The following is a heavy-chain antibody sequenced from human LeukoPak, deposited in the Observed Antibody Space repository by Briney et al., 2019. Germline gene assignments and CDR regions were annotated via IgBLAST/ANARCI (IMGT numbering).Heavy chain of an antibody. V-gene: IGHV3-7*01. CDR3: ARRKGVPAATKYNWFDP. J-gene: IGHJ5*02. CDR2: IKQDGSEK. D-gene: IGHD2-2*01. Sequence: PGESLRLSCAASGFTFSSYWMSWVRQAPGKGLEWVANIKQDGSEKYYVDSVKGRFTISRDNAKNSLYLQMNSLRAEDTAVYYCARRKGVPAATKYNWFDPWGQGTLVTVSS. CDR1: GFTFSSYW.